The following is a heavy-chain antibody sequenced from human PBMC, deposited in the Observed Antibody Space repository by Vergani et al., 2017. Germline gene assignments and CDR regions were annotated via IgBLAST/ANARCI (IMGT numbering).Heavy chain of an antibody. Sequence: QVQLVQSGAEVKKPGSSVKVSCKASGGTFSSYAISWVRQAPGQGLEWMGRIIPILGIANYAQKFQGRVTITADKSTSTAYMELSSLRSEETAVYYCARDQTYYDFWSGYQPDYWGQGTLVTVSS. V-gene: IGHV1-69*04. D-gene: IGHD3-3*01. CDR2: IIPILGIA. CDR1: GGTFSSYA. J-gene: IGHJ4*02. CDR3: ARDQTYYDFWSGYQPDY.